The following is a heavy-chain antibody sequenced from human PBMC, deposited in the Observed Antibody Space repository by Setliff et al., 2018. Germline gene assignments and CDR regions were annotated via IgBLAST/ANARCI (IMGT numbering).Heavy chain of an antibody. J-gene: IGHJ3*02. Sequence: SETLSLTCTVSGGSISSGDYYWSWIRQPPGKGLEWIGYIYYSGSTYYNPSLKSRVTISVDTSKNQFSLKLSSVTAADTAVYYCARASDSSGYYYADAFDIWGQGTMVTVSS. CDR1: GGSISSGDYY. D-gene: IGHD3-22*01. CDR3: ARASDSSGYYYADAFDI. CDR2: IYYSGST. V-gene: IGHV4-30-4*08.